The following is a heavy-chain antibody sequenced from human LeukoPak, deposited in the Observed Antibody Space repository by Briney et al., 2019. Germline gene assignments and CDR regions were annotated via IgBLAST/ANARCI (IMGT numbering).Heavy chain of an antibody. CDR3: ARDFAWGSGGAPIDDNWLDP. CDR1: GYIFSNYG. CDR2: ISSGGNT. D-gene: IGHD7-27*01. V-gene: IGHV1-18*01. Sequence: ASVKVSCKATGYIFSNYGISWVRQAPGHGLEWMGWISSGGNTNYAPKFQDRATMTTDTSTSTAYMELRSLRFDDTAVYYCARDFAWGSGGAPIDDNWLDPWGQGTLVTVSS. J-gene: IGHJ5*02.